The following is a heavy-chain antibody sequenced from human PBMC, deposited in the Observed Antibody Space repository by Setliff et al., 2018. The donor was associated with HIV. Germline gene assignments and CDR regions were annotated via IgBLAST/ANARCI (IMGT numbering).Heavy chain of an antibody. V-gene: IGHV3-23*01. CDR1: GFTFSNYA. D-gene: IGHD4-4*01. J-gene: IGHJ4*02. CDR3: AKTQTVITVYGPFDS. Sequence: GGSLRLSCAASGFTFSNYAMSWVRQAPGKGLEWVSGISGSAGTTYYADSVKGRFTISRDNSKNTLYLKMNSLRAEDTAVYYCAKTQTVITVYGPFDSWGQGTPVTVSS. CDR2: ISGSAGTT.